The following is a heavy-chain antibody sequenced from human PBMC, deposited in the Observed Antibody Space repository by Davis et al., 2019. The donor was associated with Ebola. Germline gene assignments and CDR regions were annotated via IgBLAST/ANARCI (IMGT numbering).Heavy chain of an antibody. CDR1: GFTFDDYT. CDR2: ISWDGGST. D-gene: IGHD3-22*01. CDR3: ARGERYYDGSGPFLGEGAYYMDV. V-gene: IGHV3-43*01. Sequence: PGGSLRLSCAASGFTFDDYTIHWVRQVPGKGLEWVSLISWDGGSTSYADSVKGRFTISRDNSKNSLYLLLNSLTTEDTALYYCARGERYYDGSGPFLGEGAYYMDVWGKGTTVTVSS. J-gene: IGHJ6*03.